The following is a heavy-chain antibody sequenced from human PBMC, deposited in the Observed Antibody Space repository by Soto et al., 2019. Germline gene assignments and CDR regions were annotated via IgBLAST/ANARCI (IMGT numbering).Heavy chain of an antibody. D-gene: IGHD3-3*01. Sequence: ASVKVSCKVSGYTLTELSMHWVRQAPGKRLEWMGGFDPEDGETICTQKFQGRVTMTEDTSTDTAYMELSSLRSEDTAVYYCATERMLSYDFWSGFGWFDPWGQGTLVTVSS. CDR3: ATERMLSYDFWSGFGWFDP. CDR1: GYTLTELS. V-gene: IGHV1-24*01. CDR2: FDPEDGET. J-gene: IGHJ5*02.